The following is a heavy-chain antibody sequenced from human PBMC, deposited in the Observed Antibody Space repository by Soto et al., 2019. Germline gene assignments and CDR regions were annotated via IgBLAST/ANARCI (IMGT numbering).Heavy chain of an antibody. CDR2: INTGSTYT. CDR1: GFSFSDYY. Sequence: QVQLVESGGGLVKPGGSLRLSCAASGFSFSDYYMSWIRQGPGKGLEWISSINTGSTYTNYADSVKGRFTISRDNAKNSLYLQMNSRRAEDTAVYYCARGWKADAYWGQGTMVTVSS. V-gene: IGHV3-11*05. J-gene: IGHJ4*02. CDR3: ARGWKADAY. D-gene: IGHD1-1*01.